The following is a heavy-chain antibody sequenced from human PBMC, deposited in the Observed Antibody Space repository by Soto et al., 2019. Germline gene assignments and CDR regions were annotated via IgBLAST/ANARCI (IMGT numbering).Heavy chain of an antibody. CDR2: IYPGDSDT. J-gene: IGHJ4*02. Sequence: GESLKISCKGSGYSFNNYWIGWVRQMPGKGLEWMGIIYPGDSDTRYSPSFRGQVTISADKSISSAYLQWSSLKASDTAMYYCARQDGYALYYFDSWGQGTLVTV. V-gene: IGHV5-51*01. CDR3: ARQDGYALYYFDS. CDR1: GYSFNNYW. D-gene: IGHD5-12*01.